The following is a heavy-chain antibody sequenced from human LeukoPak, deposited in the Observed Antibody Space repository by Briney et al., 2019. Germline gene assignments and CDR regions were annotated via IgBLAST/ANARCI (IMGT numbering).Heavy chain of an antibody. J-gene: IGHJ5*02. CDR3: ARDVQAVRGVISRCFDP. V-gene: IGHV3-7*01. Sequence: GGSLRLSCAASGFTFSSYWMSWVRQAPGKGLEWVANIKEDGSEKYYVDSVKGRFTISRDKAKNSLYLQMNSLRAEDTAVYYCARDVQAVRGVISRCFDPWGQGTLVTVSS. CDR1: GFTFSSYW. CDR2: IKEDGSEK. D-gene: IGHD3-10*01.